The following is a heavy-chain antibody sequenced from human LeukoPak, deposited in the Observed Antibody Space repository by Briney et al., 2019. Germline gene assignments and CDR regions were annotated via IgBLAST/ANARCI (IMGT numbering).Heavy chain of an antibody. Sequence: ASVKVSCKASGYTFTSYGISWVRQAPGQGLEWMGWISAYNGNTNYAQKLQGRVTMTTDTSTSTAYMELRSLRSDDTAVYYCVRVETDILTPRGWFDPWGQGTLVTVSS. V-gene: IGHV1-18*04. CDR2: ISAYNGNT. CDR3: VRVETDILTPRGWFDP. D-gene: IGHD3-9*01. CDR1: GYTFTSYG. J-gene: IGHJ5*02.